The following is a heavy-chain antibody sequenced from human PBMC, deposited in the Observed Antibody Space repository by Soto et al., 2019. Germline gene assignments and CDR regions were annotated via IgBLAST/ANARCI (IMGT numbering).Heavy chain of an antibody. Sequence: SETLSLTCTVSGGSISGYYWSWIRQPAGKGLEWIGRIYTTGTTNYNPSLKSRVTMSVDTSRSQFSLKLTSVTAADTAVYYCARDESSSWYGNWFDPWGQGTLVTVSS. CDR2: IYTTGTT. CDR3: ARDESSSWYGNWFDP. CDR1: GGSISGYY. D-gene: IGHD6-13*01. J-gene: IGHJ5*02. V-gene: IGHV4-4*07.